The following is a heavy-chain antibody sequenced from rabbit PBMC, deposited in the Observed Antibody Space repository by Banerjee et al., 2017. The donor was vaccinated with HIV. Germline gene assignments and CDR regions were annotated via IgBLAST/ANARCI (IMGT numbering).Heavy chain of an antibody. J-gene: IGHJ3*01. V-gene: IGHV1S8*01. CDR3: ARTSGAAYGYVL. D-gene: IGHD6-1*01. Sequence: NGRFTISSDNAQNTVDLQMNSLTAADTATYFCARTSGAAYGYVLWGQGTLVTVS.